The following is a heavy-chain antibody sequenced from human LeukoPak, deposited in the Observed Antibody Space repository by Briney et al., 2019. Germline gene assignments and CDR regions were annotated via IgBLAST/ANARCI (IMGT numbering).Heavy chain of an antibody. J-gene: IGHJ3*02. Sequence: GESLKISCKHSEYSFPNYCIGWVRQMPGKGRGWMGIMYPDDSDTRYSPSFQGQVTISADKSISTAYLQWSSLKASDTAMYYCARDYGDHYDAFDIWGQGTMVTVSS. D-gene: IGHD4-17*01. CDR1: EYSFPNYC. V-gene: IGHV5-51*01. CDR3: ARDYGDHYDAFDI. CDR2: MYPDDSDT.